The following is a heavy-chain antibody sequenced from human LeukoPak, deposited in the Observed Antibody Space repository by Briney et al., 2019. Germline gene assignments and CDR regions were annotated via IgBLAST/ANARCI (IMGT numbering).Heavy chain of an antibody. J-gene: IGHJ6*02. CDR1: GFTFSSYG. D-gene: IGHD3-3*01. V-gene: IGHV3-33*01. Sequence: GGSLRLSCAASGFTFSSYGMHWVRQAPGKGLEWVAVIWYDGSNKYYADSVKGRFTISRDSSKNTLYLQMNSLRVEDTAVYYCASSLRFLPYGMDVWGQGTTVIVSS. CDR2: IWYDGSNK. CDR3: ASSLRFLPYGMDV.